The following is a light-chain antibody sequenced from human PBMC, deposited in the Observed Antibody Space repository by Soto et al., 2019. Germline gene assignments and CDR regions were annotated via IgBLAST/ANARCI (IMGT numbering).Light chain of an antibody. CDR2: GAS. Sequence: EIVLTQSPGTLSLSPGERATLSCRASQSVSSSYLAWYQQKPGQAPRPLIYGASSRAIGIPDRFSGSGSGTDFTLTISRLEPEDFAVYYCKYYGSSPWTFGQGRKV. CDR3: KYYGSSPWT. V-gene: IGKV3-20*01. CDR1: QSVSSSY. J-gene: IGKJ1*01.